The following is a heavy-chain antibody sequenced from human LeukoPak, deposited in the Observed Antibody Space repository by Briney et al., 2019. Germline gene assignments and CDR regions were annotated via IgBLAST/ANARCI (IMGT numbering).Heavy chain of an antibody. CDR3: AKPNTAMVSSPDY. Sequence: PGGSLRLSCAASRFTFSTYAMSWVRQAPGKGLEWVSGISGSGGSAYYADSVKGRFTISRDNSKNTLYLQMNSLRAEDTAVYYCAKPNTAMVSSPDYWGQGTLVTVYS. CDR1: RFTFSTYA. J-gene: IGHJ4*02. CDR2: ISGSGGSA. D-gene: IGHD5-18*01. V-gene: IGHV3-23*01.